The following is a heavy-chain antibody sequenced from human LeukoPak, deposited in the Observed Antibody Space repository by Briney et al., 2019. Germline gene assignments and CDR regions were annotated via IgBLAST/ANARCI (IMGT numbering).Heavy chain of an antibody. CDR2: IYTSGDT. Sequence: GGSLRLSCAASGVTVSGSYMSWVRQAPGKGLEWVSVIYTSGDTYYADSVKGRFTISRDSSKNTLYLQMNTLRTEDTAVYYFVRVRYSGSWFPVPNFDCWGQGPLVTVSS. CDR3: VRVRYSGSWFPVPNFDC. D-gene: IGHD1-26*01. CDR1: GVTVSGSY. J-gene: IGHJ4*02. V-gene: IGHV3-66*01.